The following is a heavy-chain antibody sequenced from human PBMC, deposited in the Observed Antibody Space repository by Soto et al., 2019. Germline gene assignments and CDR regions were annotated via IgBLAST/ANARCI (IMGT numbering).Heavy chain of an antibody. J-gene: IGHJ4*02. CDR1: GYNFAGYW. CDR3: ARGGVSTRTFDY. D-gene: IGHD3-3*01. Sequence: GESLKICCKGSGYNFAGYWIAWVRQMPGKGLELMGIIYPSDSDTRYRPSFQGQVTISADKSISSAYLQWSSLRASDTAMYYCARGGVSTRTFDYWGQGTPVTVSS. V-gene: IGHV5-51*01. CDR2: IYPSDSDT.